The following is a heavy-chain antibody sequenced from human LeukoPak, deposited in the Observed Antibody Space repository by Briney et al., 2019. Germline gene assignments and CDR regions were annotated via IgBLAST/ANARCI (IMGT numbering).Heavy chain of an antibody. Sequence: GGSLRLSCAASGFAFSTYAMSWVRQAPGKGLDWVAFIRYDGSNKYYADSVKGRFIISRDNSKNTLYLQMNTLRDEDTAVYYCAKLGIADTPRFDYWGQGTLVTVSS. J-gene: IGHJ4*02. D-gene: IGHD6-13*01. CDR1: GFAFSTYA. V-gene: IGHV3-30*02. CDR2: IRYDGSNK. CDR3: AKLGIADTPRFDY.